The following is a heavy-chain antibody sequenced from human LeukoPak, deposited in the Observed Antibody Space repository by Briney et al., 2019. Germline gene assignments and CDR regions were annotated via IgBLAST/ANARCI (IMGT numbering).Heavy chain of an antibody. CDR1: GFTFSDYY. CDR2: IKQDGSEK. J-gene: IGHJ4*02. V-gene: IGHV3-7*01. Sequence: GGSLRLSCAASGFTFSDYYMSWIRQAPGKGLEWVANIKQDGSEKYYVDSVKGRFTISRDNAKNSLYLQMNSLRAEDTAVYYCASHDSSGYYSGYWGQGTLVTVSS. D-gene: IGHD3-22*01. CDR3: ASHDSSGYYSGY.